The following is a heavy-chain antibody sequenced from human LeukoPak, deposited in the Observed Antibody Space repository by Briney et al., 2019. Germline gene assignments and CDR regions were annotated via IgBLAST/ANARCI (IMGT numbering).Heavy chain of an antibody. CDR3: HMVRGGGYFDY. CDR2: INHSGDT. CDR1: GGSFSNYY. V-gene: IGHV4-34*01. Sequence: PSETLSLTRAVSGGSFSNYYWSCIRQSPEKGLEWIGEINHSGDTNYNPSLKSRVTISLDTSKNQFSLNLTPVTAADTAVYYCHMVRGGGYFDYWGQGTPVTVSS. J-gene: IGHJ4*02. D-gene: IGHD3-10*01.